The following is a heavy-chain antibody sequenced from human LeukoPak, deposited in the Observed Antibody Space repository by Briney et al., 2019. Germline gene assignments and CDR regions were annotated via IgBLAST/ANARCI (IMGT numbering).Heavy chain of an antibody. CDR3: AKGQELDDGVFDS. Sequence: PGGSLRLSCAASGFTFSSYAMHWVRQAPGKGLEYVSAISSNGGSTYYANSVKGRFTISRDNSKNTLYLQMGSLRVEDTATFYCAKGQELDDGVFDSWGQGAMVTVSS. D-gene: IGHD1-1*01. CDR1: GFTFSSYA. CDR2: ISSNGGST. J-gene: IGHJ4*02. V-gene: IGHV3-64*01.